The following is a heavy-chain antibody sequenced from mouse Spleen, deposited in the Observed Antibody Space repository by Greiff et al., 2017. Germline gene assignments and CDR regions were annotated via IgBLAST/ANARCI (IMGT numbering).Heavy chain of an antibody. CDR3: ARFYYGNYEYFDV. J-gene: IGHJ1*03. CDR1: GYTFTSYW. D-gene: IGHD2-1*01. CDR2: IDPSDSYT. Sequence: QVQLQQSGAELVMPGASVKLSCKASGYTFTSYWMHWVKQRPGQGLEWIGEIDPSDSYTNYNQKFKGKATLTVDKSSSTAYMQLSSLTSEDSAVYYCARFYYGNYEYFDVWGTGTTVTVSS. V-gene: IGHV1-69*01.